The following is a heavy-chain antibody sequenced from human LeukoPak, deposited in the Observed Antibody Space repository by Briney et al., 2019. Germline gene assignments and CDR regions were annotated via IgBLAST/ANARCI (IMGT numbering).Heavy chain of an antibody. D-gene: IGHD6-13*01. CDR1: GFTFSSYA. Sequence: QPGRSLRLSCAASGFTFSSYAMHWVRQAPGKGLEWVAVISYDGSNKYYADSVKGRFTISRDNSKNTLYLQLNSLRAEDTAVYYWAEQRSSSCYYFDYWAREPWSPSPQ. J-gene: IGHJ4*02. V-gene: IGHV3-30*04. CDR3: AEQRSSSCYYFDY. CDR2: ISYDGSNK.